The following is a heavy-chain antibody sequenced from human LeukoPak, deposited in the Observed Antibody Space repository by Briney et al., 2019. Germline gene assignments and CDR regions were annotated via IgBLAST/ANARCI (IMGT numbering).Heavy chain of an antibody. J-gene: IGHJ4*02. CDR2: LSGSGAST. CDR3: AKGSDRSGSYYLDY. Sequence: GGSLRLSCAASAFTFGNYAMNWVRQAPGEGLEWVSGLSGSGASTYYADSVKGRFTISRDNSKNTLYLQMNRLRAGDTAVYYCAKGSDRSGSYYLDYWGQGTLVTVSS. D-gene: IGHD3-10*01. V-gene: IGHV3-23*01. CDR1: AFTFGNYA.